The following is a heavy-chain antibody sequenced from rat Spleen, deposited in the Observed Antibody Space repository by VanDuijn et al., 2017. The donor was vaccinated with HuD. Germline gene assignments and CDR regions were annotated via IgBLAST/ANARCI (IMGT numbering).Heavy chain of an antibody. Sequence: EVQVVESGGGSVQPGRSLKLSCAASGFTFNDYDMAWVRQAPKKGLEWVATISYDGSRTYYRDSVKGRFTISRYNAKSTLYLQMDSLRSEDTATYYSARHAYRYNSNWFAYWGQGTLVTVSS. V-gene: IGHV5-7*01. CDR1: GFTFNDYD. CDR2: ISYDGSRT. CDR3: ARHAYRYNSNWFAY. J-gene: IGHJ3*01. D-gene: IGHD1-5*01.